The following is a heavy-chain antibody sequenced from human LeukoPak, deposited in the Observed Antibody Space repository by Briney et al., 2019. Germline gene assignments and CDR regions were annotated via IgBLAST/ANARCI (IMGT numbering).Heavy chain of an antibody. J-gene: IGHJ4*02. CDR1: GFTFSSCV. V-gene: IGHV3-23*01. D-gene: IGHD2-15*01. CDR2: ISGSGGGT. CDR3: ARRRDACSGNSCYSFDF. Sequence: GGSLRLSCAASGFTFSSCVMGWVRQAPGKGLEWVSSISGSGGGTYYADSVRGRFTISRDNSKNTLYLQMNNLRAEDTAVYYCARRRDACSGNSCYSFDFWGQGTLVTVSP.